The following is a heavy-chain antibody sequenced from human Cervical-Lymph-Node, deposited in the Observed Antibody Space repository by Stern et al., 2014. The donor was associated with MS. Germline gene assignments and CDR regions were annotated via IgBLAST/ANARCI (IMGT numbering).Heavy chain of an antibody. J-gene: IGHJ4*02. CDR1: GFTFSSYS. CDR3: ARDRPTVTYIDY. CDR2: ISSSSSYI. Sequence: EVRLVESGGGLVKPGGSLRLSCAASGFTFSSYSMNWVRQAPGKGLEWVSSISSSSSYIYYADSVKGRFTISRDNAKNSLYLQMNSLRAEDTAVYYCARDRPTVTYIDYWGQGTLVTVSS. D-gene: IGHD4-17*01. V-gene: IGHV3-21*01.